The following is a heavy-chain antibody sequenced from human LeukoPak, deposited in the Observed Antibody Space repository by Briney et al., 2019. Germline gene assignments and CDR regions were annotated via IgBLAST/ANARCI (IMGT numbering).Heavy chain of an antibody. CDR3: ARLVVGSYTDY. D-gene: IGHD3-10*01. J-gene: IGHJ4*02. CDR2: ISPGDSDT. CDR1: RYSFTSYW. Sequence: GESLKISCKSSRYSFTSYWIGWVRQMPGKGLEWMGIISPGDSDTRYSPSFQGQVTISADKSINTAYLQWSSLKASDTAMYYCARLVVGSYTDYWGQGTLVTVSS. V-gene: IGHV5-51*01.